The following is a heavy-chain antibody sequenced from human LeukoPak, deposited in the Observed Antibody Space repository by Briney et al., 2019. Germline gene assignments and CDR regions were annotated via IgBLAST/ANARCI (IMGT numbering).Heavy chain of an antibody. V-gene: IGHV1-69*04. CDR1: GGTFTSYA. CDR2: IIPILGIA. D-gene: IGHD3-22*01. J-gene: IGHJ4*02. CDR3: ARDHTIVVASPDY. Sequence: ASVKVSCKASGGTFTSYAISWVRQAPGQGLEWMGRIIPILGIANYAQKFQGRVTITADKSTSTAYTELSSLRSEDTAVYYCARDHTIVVASPDYWGQGTLVTVSS.